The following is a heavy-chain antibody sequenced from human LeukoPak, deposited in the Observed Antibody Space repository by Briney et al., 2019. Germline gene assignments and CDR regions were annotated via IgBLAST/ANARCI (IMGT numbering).Heavy chain of an antibody. Sequence: GRSLRLSCAASGFTFSSYAMHWVRQAPSKGLEWVAVISYDGSNKYYADSVKGRFTISRDNSKNTLYLQMNSLKAEDTAVYYCARGTLNCSDGSCALDYWGQGALVTVSS. V-gene: IGHV3-30-3*01. CDR1: GFTFSSYA. D-gene: IGHD2-15*01. CDR3: ARGTLNCSDGSCALDY. J-gene: IGHJ4*02. CDR2: ISYDGSNK.